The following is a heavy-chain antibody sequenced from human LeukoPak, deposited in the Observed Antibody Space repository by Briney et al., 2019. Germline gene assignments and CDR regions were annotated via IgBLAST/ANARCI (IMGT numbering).Heavy chain of an antibody. CDR3: ARAGEMATIKYYFDY. CDR2: INHSGST. Sequence: SETLSLTCTVSGGSIRSSYYYWSWIRQPPGKGLEWIGEINHSGSTNYNPSLKSRVTISVDTSKNQFSLKLSSVTAADTAVYYCARAGEMATIKYYFDYWGQGTLVTVSS. D-gene: IGHD5-24*01. CDR1: GGSIRSSYYY. V-gene: IGHV4-39*07. J-gene: IGHJ4*02.